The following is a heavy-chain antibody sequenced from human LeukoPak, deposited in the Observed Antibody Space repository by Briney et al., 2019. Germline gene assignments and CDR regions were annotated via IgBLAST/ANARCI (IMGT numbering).Heavy chain of an antibody. D-gene: IGHD1-1*01. CDR1: GGSISSYY. V-gene: IGHV4-59*08. CDR2: MNYSGST. CDR3: ARHGTSSYYYYAMDV. J-gene: IGHJ6*02. Sequence: PSETLSLTCTVSGGSISSYYWSWIRQSPGKGLEWIGYMNYSGSTNYNPSLRSRVIISVDTSKNQFSLKLSSVTAADTAVYYCARHGTSSYYYYAMDVWGQGTTVTVSS.